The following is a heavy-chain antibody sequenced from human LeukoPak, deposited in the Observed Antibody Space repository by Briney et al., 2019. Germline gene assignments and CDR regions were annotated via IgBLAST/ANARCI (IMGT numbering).Heavy chain of an antibody. J-gene: IGHJ6*04. CDR3: AREAGYCSSTSCYPYYGMDV. CDR2: INPNSGGT. D-gene: IGHD2-2*01. Sequence: ASVKISCKASGYTFTSYDINWVRQATGQGLEWMGWINPNSGGTNYAQTFQGWVTMTRDTSISTAYMELSRLRSDDTAVYYCAREAGYCSSTSCYPYYGMDVWGKGTTVTVSS. V-gene: IGHV1-2*04. CDR1: GYTFTSYD.